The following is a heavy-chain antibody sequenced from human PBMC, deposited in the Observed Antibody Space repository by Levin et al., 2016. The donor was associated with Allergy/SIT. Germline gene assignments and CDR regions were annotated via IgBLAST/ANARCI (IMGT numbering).Heavy chain of an antibody. CDR3: ARDQEADSSSPNWFDP. Sequence: WIRQPPGKGLEWVSYISSSSSYTNYADSVKGRFTISRDNAKNSLYLQMNSLRAEDTAVYYCARDQEADSSSPNWFDPWGQGTLVTVSS. V-gene: IGHV3-11*06. CDR2: ISSSSSYT. D-gene: IGHD6-13*01. J-gene: IGHJ5*02.